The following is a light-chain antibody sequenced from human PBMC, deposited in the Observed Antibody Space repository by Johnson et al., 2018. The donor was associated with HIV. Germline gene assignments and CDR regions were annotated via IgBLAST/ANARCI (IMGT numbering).Light chain of an antibody. Sequence: QPVLTQPPSVSAAPGQKVTISCSGSSSDMGNYAVSWYQQLPGTAPKLLIYENNKRPSGIPDRFSGSKSGTSATLGITGLQTGDEADYYCGTWDSSLSAYVSGTGTKVTVL. J-gene: IGLJ1*01. V-gene: IGLV1-51*02. CDR1: SSDMGNYA. CDR2: ENN. CDR3: GTWDSSLSAYV.